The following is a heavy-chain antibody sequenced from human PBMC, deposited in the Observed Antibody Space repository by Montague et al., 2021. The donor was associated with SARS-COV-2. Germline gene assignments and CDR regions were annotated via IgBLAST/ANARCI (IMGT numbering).Heavy chain of an antibody. J-gene: IGHJ5*01. D-gene: IGHD2-2*01. CDR1: GFTFSSHC. CDR3: ARWGLYYSSIGYDS. CDR2: IKSDGSSI. V-gene: IGHV3-74*01. Sequence: SLRLSCAASGFTFSSHCMYWVRQAPGKGLVWVSLIKSDGSSIYYADSVKGRFTVSRDNSKNILYLQMNNLKAEDTAVYYCARWGLYYSSIGYDSWGQGTLVTVSS.